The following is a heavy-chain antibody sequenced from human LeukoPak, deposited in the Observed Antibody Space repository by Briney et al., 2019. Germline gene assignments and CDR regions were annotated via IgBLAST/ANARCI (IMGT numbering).Heavy chain of an antibody. CDR2: IYSGGST. CDR1: GFTVSSNY. Sequence: PGGSLRLSCAASGFTVSSNYMSWVRQAPGKGLEWVSVIYSGGSTYYADSVKGRFTISRDNSKNTLYLQMNSLRAEDTAVYYCARVGYYDILTGYYRNFDYWGQGTLVTVSS. D-gene: IGHD3-9*01. V-gene: IGHV3-53*01. CDR3: ARVGYYDILTGYYRNFDY. J-gene: IGHJ4*02.